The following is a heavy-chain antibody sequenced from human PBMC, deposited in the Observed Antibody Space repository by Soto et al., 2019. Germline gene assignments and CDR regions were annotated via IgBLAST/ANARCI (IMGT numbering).Heavy chain of an antibody. V-gene: IGHV1-18*01. CDR1: GYTFTSYG. J-gene: IGHJ4*02. D-gene: IGHD1-26*01. CDR2: ISANNGNT. CDR3: ARNRGSDALDY. Sequence: QAQLVQCGAGVKRPEPSVKVSCKASGYTFTSYGITWVRQAPGQRLEWMGWISANNGNTNYAQNLQCRVTITADTSTSTALMELRSLRSDGTAVYYCARNRGSDALDYLGEGTLVTVSS.